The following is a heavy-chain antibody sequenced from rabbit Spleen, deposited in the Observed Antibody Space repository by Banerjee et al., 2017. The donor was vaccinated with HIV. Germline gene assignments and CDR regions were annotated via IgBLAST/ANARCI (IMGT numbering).Heavy chain of an antibody. CDR1: GFDFSNYG. D-gene: IGHD8-1*01. CDR3: ARDGAGGSYFAL. CDR2: IEPIFGRT. Sequence: QEQLVESGGGLVQPGGSLKLSCKASGFDFSNYGVSWVRQTPGKGLEWIGYIEPIFGRTYYASWVNGRFSISRENAQNTVFLQMTSLTAADTATYFCARDGAGGSYFALWGPGTLVTVS. J-gene: IGHJ4*01. V-gene: IGHV1S47*01.